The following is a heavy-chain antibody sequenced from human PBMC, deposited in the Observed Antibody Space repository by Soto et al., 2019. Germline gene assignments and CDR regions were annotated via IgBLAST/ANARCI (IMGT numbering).Heavy chain of an antibody. V-gene: IGHV3-30*18. CDR3: AKDSEESSYYFDY. D-gene: IGHD3-10*01. CDR1: GFTFSSHG. J-gene: IGHJ4*02. CDR2: ISYDGSNK. Sequence: GVSLRVSWAASGFTFSSHGMHLVRQAPGKGLEWVAVISYDGSNKYYADSVKGRFTISRDNSKNTLYLQMNSLRAEDTAMYYCAKDSEESSYYFDYWGQGTLVTVSS.